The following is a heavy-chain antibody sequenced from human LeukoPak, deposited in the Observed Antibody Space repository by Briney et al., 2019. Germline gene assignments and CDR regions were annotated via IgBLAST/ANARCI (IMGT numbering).Heavy chain of an antibody. J-gene: IGHJ4*02. CDR1: GGSISSSNW. Sequence: SETLSLTCAVSGGSISSSNWWSWVRQPPGKGLEWIGETYHSGSTNYNPSLKSRVTISVDKSKNQFSLKLSSVTAADTAVYYCARATRAYGSGRKFDYWGQGTLVTVSS. CDR2: TYHSGST. V-gene: IGHV4-4*02. CDR3: ARATRAYGSGRKFDY. D-gene: IGHD3-10*01.